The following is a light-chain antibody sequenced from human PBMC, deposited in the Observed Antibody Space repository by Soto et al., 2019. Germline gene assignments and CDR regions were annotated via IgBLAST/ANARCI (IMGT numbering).Light chain of an antibody. V-gene: IGKV3-20*01. CDR2: GAS. J-gene: IGKJ3*01. Sequence: EIVLTQSPGTLSLSPGERATLSCRASQSVSSSYLAWYQQKPGQAPRLLIYGASSRATGIPDRFSVSASGTDFTLTISRLEPEDFEVYYCQHYGTSAFFGPGTKVDIK. CDR1: QSVSSSY. CDR3: QHYGTSAF.